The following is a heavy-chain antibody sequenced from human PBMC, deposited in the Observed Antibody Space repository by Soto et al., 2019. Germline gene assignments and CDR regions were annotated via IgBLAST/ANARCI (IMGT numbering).Heavy chain of an antibody. CDR2: IDNDGSAT. D-gene: IGHD6-19*01. J-gene: IGHJ6*02. CDR3: AKDTSRGWLGDYYYYGMDV. Sequence: GGSLRLSCVASGFTFNIYWMHWVRQAPGKGLEWVSRIDNDGSATTYADSVKGRFTISRDNAKNTLFLQMNTLRVDDTAVYYCAKDTSRGWLGDYYYYGMDVWGQGTTVTVSS. CDR1: GFTFNIYW. V-gene: IGHV3-74*01.